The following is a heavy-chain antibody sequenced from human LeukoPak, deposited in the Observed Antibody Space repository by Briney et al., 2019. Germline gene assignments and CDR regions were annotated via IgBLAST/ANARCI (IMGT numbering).Heavy chain of an antibody. CDR1: GFTFSDYA. D-gene: IGHD1-14*01. Sequence: PGGSLRLSCAASGFTFSDYAMSWVRQAPGKGLEWVSGLSVDGETTYYADSVRGRFTIARDNSRATLSLQLHSLRAEDTAVYYCTRGRNSAFDYWGQGTLVTVSS. J-gene: IGHJ4*02. CDR2: LSVDGETT. CDR3: TRGRNSAFDY. V-gene: IGHV3-23*01.